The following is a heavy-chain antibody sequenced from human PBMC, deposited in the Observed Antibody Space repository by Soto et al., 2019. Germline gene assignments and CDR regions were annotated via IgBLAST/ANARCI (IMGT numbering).Heavy chain of an antibody. J-gene: IGHJ4*02. Sequence: QVQLVQSGAEVKKPGASVKVSCKASGYTFTSYGISWVRQAPGQGLEWMGWISAYNGNTNYAQKPQGRVTMTTDTSTNTAYMELRSLRSDDTAVYYCARDRRRRARAAAGNYYFDYWGQGTLVTVSS. CDR1: GYTFTSYG. V-gene: IGHV1-18*01. CDR3: ARDRRRRARAAAGNYYFDY. CDR2: ISAYNGNT. D-gene: IGHD6-13*01.